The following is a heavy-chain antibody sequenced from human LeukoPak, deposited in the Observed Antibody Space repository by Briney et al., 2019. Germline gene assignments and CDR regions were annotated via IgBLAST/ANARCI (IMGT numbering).Heavy chain of an antibody. D-gene: IGHD4-17*01. V-gene: IGHV1-18*01. J-gene: IGHJ4*02. CDR2: ISAYNGNT. CDR3: ARGRTPGVPNHYYDCGDYAPIDY. CDR1: GYTFTSYG. Sequence: GASVKVSCKASGYTFTSYGISWVRQAPGQGLEWMGWISAYNGNTNYAQKLQGRVTMTTDTSTSTAYMELRSLRSDDTAVYYCARGRTPGVPNHYYDCGDYAPIDYWGQGTLVTVSS.